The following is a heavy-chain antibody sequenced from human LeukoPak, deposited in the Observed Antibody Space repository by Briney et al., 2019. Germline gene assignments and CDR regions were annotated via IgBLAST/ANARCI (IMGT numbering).Heavy chain of an antibody. CDR2: FDPEDGET. CDR3: ATGAMGTRNWFDP. V-gene: IGHV1-24*01. CDR1: GYTLTELS. Sequence: WASVTVSCKVSGYTLTELSMHWVRRAPGKGLEWMGGFDPEDGETIYAQKFQGRVTMTEDTSTDTAYMELSSLRSEDTAVYYCATGAMGTRNWFDPWGQGTLVTVSS. D-gene: IGHD7-27*01. J-gene: IGHJ5*02.